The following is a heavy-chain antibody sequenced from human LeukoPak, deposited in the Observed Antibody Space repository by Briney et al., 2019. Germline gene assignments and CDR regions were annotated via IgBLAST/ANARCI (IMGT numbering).Heavy chain of an antibody. Sequence: GESLKISCKASGYPFTTYWIGWVRQMPGKGLEWMGIIYVGDSDTRYSPSFQGQVTISADKSISTAYLQWSSLKASDTAMYYCARLTTVTSPFDYWGQGTLVTVSS. CDR3: ARLTTVTSPFDY. CDR1: GYPFTTYW. CDR2: IYVGDSDT. V-gene: IGHV5-51*01. D-gene: IGHD4-17*01. J-gene: IGHJ4*02.